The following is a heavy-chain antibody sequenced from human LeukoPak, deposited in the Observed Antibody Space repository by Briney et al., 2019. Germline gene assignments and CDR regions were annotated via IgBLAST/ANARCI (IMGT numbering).Heavy chain of an antibody. CDR3: ARDRYYGSGSYYNPRRGYFDY. CDR2: INHSGSP. V-gene: IGHV4-34*01. CDR1: GGSFSGYY. J-gene: IGHJ4*02. D-gene: IGHD3-10*01. Sequence: SETPSLTCAVYGGSFSGYYWSWIRQPPGKGLEWLGEINHSGSPNYNPSLKSRVTISVDTSKNQFSLKLSSVTAADTAVYYCARDRYYGSGSYYNPRRGYFDYWGQGTLVTVSS.